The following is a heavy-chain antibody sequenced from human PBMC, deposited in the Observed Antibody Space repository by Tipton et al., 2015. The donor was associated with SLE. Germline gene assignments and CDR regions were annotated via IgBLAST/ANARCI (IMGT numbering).Heavy chain of an antibody. D-gene: IGHD3-9*01. CDR3: ARGRRPVIRYFDGPKGAFFDS. Sequence: TLSLTCAVYRGSFSGSYWSWIRQSPGKGLEWIGEVYPGGHTNLNPSLKSRVTISLDTSRNQFSLKLRSVIAADTALYYCARGRRPVIRYFDGPKGAFFDSWGQGNLVTVSS. CDR1: RGSFSGSY. CDR2: VYPGGHT. J-gene: IGHJ4*02. V-gene: IGHV4-34*01.